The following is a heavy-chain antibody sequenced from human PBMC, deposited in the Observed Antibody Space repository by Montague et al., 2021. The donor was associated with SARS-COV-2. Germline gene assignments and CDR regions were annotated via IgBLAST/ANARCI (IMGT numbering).Heavy chain of an antibody. CDR2: IYHSGST. CDR3: ARARYYGSGTSLGMDV. CDR1: GGSFSGYY. D-gene: IGHD3-10*01. Sequence: SETLSLTCAVYGGSFSGYYWSWIRQPPGKGLEWIGEIYHSGSTNYNPSLKSRVTISVDTSKNQFSLKLSSVTAADTAVYYCARARYYGSGTSLGMDVWGQGTTVTVSS. V-gene: IGHV4-34*01. J-gene: IGHJ6*02.